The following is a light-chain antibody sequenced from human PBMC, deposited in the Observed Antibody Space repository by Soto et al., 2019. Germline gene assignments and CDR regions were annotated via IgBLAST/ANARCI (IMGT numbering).Light chain of an antibody. Sequence: DIQMTQSPSTLSASVGDRVTITCRASRSISNWLAWYQQRPGIAPKLLIFDASILQSGVPSRFSGSGSRTEFTLSISRLQTDDFATYYCQQYGSFSPSTFGGGTKVDIK. J-gene: IGKJ4*01. CDR3: QQYGSFSPST. CDR2: DAS. CDR1: RSISNW. V-gene: IGKV1-5*01.